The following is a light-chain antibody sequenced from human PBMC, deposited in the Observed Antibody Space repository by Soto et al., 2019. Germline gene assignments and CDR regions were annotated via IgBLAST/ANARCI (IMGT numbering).Light chain of an antibody. Sequence: DIQMTQSTSSLSASVGARLTIACRASPIISTYLNWYRQKPGKAPELLIYAASSLQSGVPSRFSGGGSGTDFTLTISRLEPEDFAVYYCQQYGYYPITFGQGTRL. CDR1: PIISTY. CDR2: AAS. CDR3: QQYGYYPIT. V-gene: IGKV1-39*01. J-gene: IGKJ5*01.